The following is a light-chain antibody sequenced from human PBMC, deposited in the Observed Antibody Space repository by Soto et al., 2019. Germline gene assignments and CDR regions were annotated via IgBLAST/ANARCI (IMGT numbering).Light chain of an antibody. CDR1: QSLSSD. J-gene: IGKJ4*01. CDR2: GAS. Sequence: VMTHSPSTLSLSPGQRPTLCCRASQSLSSDLAWYQQKPGQTPRLLIYGASIRATAIPDRFSGGGSGTDFTLTISRLEPEDSAVYYCQQHSRSITFGGGTKVDIK. V-gene: IGKV3-20*01. CDR3: QQHSRSIT.